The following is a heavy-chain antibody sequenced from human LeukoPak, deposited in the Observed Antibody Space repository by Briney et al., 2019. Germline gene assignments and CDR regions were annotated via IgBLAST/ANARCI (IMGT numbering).Heavy chain of an antibody. CDR1: GGSISSYY. D-gene: IGHD2-15*01. V-gene: IGHV3-23*01. CDR2: ISGSGGST. J-gene: IGHJ4*02. CDR3: AKVDGDCSGGSCYVDY. Sequence: ETLSLTCTVSGGSISSYYWSWVRQAPGKGLEWVSAISGSGGSTYYADSVKGRFTISRDNSKNTLYLQMNSLRAEDTAVYYCAKVDGDCSGGSCYVDYWGQGTLVTVSS.